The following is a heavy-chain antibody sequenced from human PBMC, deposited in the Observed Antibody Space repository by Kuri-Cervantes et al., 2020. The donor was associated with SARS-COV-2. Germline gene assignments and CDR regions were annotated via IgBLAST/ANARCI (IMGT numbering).Heavy chain of an antibody. J-gene: IGHJ4*02. V-gene: IGHV4-61*02. D-gene: IGHD1-26*01. CDR1: GGSISSGSYY. CDR3: ARDRWELHDY. CDR2: IYTSGST. Sequence: LRLSCTVSGGSISSGSYYWSWIRQPAGKGLEWIGRIYTSGSTNYNPSLKSRVTISVDTSKNQFSLKLSSVTAADTAVYYCARDRWELHDYWGQGTPVTVSS.